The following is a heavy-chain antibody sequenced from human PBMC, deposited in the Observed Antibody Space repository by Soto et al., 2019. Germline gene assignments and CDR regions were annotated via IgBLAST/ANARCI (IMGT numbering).Heavy chain of an antibody. V-gene: IGHV4-34*01. CDR2: INHLGSI. D-gene: IGHD2-21*01. CDR3: ARGGISHWAYFYYMDV. CDR1: GGSLSDYF. Sequence: TSENLSLTCVVSGGSLSDYFWSWIRQPPGMALEWIGEINHLGSINYNPSLKSRVTMSVDTSKNQFSLTLNSVTAADTATYYCARGGISHWAYFYYMDVWDRGTTVTVS. J-gene: IGHJ6*03.